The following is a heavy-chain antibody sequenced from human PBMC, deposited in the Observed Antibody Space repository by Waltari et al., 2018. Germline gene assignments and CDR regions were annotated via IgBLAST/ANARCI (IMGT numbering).Heavy chain of an antibody. D-gene: IGHD3-10*01. CDR2: ISWNSGSI. Sequence: EVQLVESGGGLVQPGRSLRLSCAASGFTFDDYAMHWVRQAPGKGLGWVSGISWNSGSISHADYGGGRFTISIDNAKNALDLQKNSVRAEDKALYYCAKDIGFGEAPYGMDVWGQGTTVTVSS. V-gene: IGHV3-9*01. CDR3: AKDIGFGEAPYGMDV. J-gene: IGHJ6*02. CDR1: GFTFDDYA.